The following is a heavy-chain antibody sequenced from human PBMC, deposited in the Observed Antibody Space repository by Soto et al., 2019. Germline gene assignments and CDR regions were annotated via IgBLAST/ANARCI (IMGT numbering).Heavy chain of an antibody. CDR2: ISGSGTYT. J-gene: IGHJ4*02. Sequence: EVQLLESGGGLVEPGGSLRLSCAVSRFTFSSYAMSWVRQAPGKWLEWVSVISGSGTYTYYADSVKGRFTISRANSKNTLYLQMNNLRVDDTAVYYCAKGGGTWVTRQEYYFDDWGQGTLVTVSS. CDR3: AKGGGTWVTRQEYYFDD. V-gene: IGHV3-23*01. D-gene: IGHD2-15*01. CDR1: RFTFSSYA.